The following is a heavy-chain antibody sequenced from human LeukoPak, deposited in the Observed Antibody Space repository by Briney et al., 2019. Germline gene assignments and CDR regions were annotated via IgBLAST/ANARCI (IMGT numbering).Heavy chain of an antibody. Sequence: PSETLSLTCAVYGGSFSGYYWSWIRQPPGKGLEWIGEINHSGSTNYNPSLKSRVTISVDTSKNQFSLKLSSVTAADTAVYYCANGTTVTNFAYWGQGTLVTVSS. CDR3: ANGTTVTNFAY. CDR2: INHSGST. CDR1: GGSFSGYY. V-gene: IGHV4-34*01. D-gene: IGHD4-17*01. J-gene: IGHJ4*02.